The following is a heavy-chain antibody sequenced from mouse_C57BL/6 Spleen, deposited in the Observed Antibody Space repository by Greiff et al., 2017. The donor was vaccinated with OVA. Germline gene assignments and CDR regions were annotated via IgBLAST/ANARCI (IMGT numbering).Heavy chain of an antibody. CDR2: IDPSDSET. V-gene: IGHV1-52*01. J-gene: IGHJ4*01. Sequence: QVQLQQPGAELVRPGSSVKLSCKASGYTFTSYWMHWVKQSPIQGLEWIGNIDPSDSETHYNQKFKDKATLTVDKSSSTAYMQLSSLTSEDSAVYYCARYDYDAMDYWGQGTSVTVSS. CDR3: ARYDYDAMDY. CDR1: GYTFTSYW.